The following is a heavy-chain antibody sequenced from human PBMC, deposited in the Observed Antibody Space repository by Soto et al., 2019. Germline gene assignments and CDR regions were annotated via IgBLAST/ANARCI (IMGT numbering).Heavy chain of an antibody. CDR1: GGSFSDYA. J-gene: IGHJ6*02. CDR2: IIPMLGIA. V-gene: IGHV1-69*01. Sequence: QVQLVQSGAEVKKPGSSVKVSCQASGGSFSDYAISWVRQAPGQGLEWMGVIIPMLGIADNAQKFQGRVIITADEYTSTVYMELSSLRAADTAVYYGARDGDYYESSGFQRDYHYYGMDVWGQGTTVTVSS. CDR3: ARDGDYYESSGFQRDYHYYGMDV. D-gene: IGHD3-22*01.